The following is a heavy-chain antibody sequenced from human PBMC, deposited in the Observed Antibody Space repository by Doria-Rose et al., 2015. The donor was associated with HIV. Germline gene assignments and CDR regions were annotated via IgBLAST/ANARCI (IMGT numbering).Heavy chain of an antibody. D-gene: IGHD1-20*01. J-gene: IGHJ5*02. CDR2: VHNTGTT. CDR1: GGSIGGFY. CDR3: ARGWGIHSWNRDWFDP. V-gene: IGHV4-59*01. Sequence: QVQLQESGPGVVKPSETLSLTCTVSGGSIGGFYWNWMRQSPEKGLEWIGYVHNTGTTRYNPTLKSRVTILMDTSKNQFALNLNSVTAADTAVYYCARGWGIHSWNRDWFDPWGQGTLVTVSS.